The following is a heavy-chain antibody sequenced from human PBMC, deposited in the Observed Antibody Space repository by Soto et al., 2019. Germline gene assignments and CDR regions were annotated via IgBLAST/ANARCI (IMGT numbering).Heavy chain of an antibody. CDR1: GFDASVNF. Sequence: PGGSLILSCAASGFDASVNFMTWVRQAPGKGLEWVSAINNAYTTFYADSVKGRFTISRDNSKNTLYLQMDSLRADDTAIYYCASSLVTTFDYWGQGTLVTVSS. D-gene: IGHD3-9*01. J-gene: IGHJ4*02. V-gene: IGHV3-66*02. CDR2: INNAYTT. CDR3: ASSLVTTFDY.